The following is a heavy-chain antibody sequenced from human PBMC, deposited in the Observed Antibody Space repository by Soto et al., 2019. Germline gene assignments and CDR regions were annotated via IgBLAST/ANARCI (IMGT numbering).Heavy chain of an antibody. V-gene: IGHV4-34*01. D-gene: IGHD4-17*01. J-gene: IGHJ6*02. CDR2: INYSGTT. CDR3: ARLGDYGDYGYYYGMDV. Sequence: ETLSLTCAVYGGTFSGYYWSWIRQPPGKGLEWIGEINYSGTTNQSPSLKSRVSISRDTSKNQFSLKLSSVTAADTAVYYCARLGDYGDYGYYYGMDVWGQGTTVTVSS. CDR1: GGTFSGYY.